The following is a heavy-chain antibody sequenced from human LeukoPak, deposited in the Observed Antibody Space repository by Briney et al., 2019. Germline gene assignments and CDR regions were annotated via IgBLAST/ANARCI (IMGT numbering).Heavy chain of an antibody. V-gene: IGHV3-30-3*01. CDR1: GFTFSSYA. CDR2: ISYDGSNK. CDR3: AREPSSTEAYFDY. J-gene: IGHJ4*02. D-gene: IGHD6-13*01. Sequence: GGSLRLSCAASGFTFSSYAMHWVRQAPGKGLEWVAVISYDGSNKYYADSVEGRFTISRDNSKNTLYLQMNSLRAEDTAVYYCAREPSSTEAYFDYWGQGTLVTVSS.